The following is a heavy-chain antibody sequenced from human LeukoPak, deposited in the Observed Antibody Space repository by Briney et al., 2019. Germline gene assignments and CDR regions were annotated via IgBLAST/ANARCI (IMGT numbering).Heavy chain of an antibody. CDR1: GYIFTSNY. CDR2: IYPRDGSP. V-gene: IGHV1-46*01. Sequence: ASVKVSCKASGYIFTSNYIHWVRQAPGQGLEWMGMIYPRDGSPSYAQRFQDRVTVTRDTSTSTVHMELSGLRSEDTAVYYCARDQEGFDYWGQGTQVTVSS. J-gene: IGHJ4*02. CDR3: ARDQEGFDY.